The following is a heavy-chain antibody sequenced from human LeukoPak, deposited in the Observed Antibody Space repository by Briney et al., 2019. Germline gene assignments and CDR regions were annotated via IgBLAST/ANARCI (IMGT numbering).Heavy chain of an antibody. V-gene: IGHV4-34*01. CDR2: INHSGST. CDR1: GGSFGGYY. J-gene: IGHJ6*03. Sequence: PSETLSLTCAVYGGSFGGYYWSWIRQPPGKGLEWIGEINHSGSTNYNPSLKSRVTISVDTSKNQFSLKLSSVTAADTAVYYCARGPRYYDFWSGYYVVEPMDVWGKGTTVTVSS. D-gene: IGHD3-3*01. CDR3: ARGPRYYDFWSGYYVVEPMDV.